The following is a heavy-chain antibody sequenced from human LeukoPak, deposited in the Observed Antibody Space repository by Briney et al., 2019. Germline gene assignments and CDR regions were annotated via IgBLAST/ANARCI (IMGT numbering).Heavy chain of an antibody. CDR1: GFTFSSYA. J-gene: IGHJ4*02. D-gene: IGHD3-22*01. CDR2: ISGSGGST. Sequence: PGGSLRLSCAASGFTFSSYAMSWVRQAPGKGLEWVSAISGSGGSTYYADSVKGRFTISRDNSKNTLYLQMNSLRAEDTAVYYCAKGYYDSSGYYPWYFEYWGQGTLVTVSS. V-gene: IGHV3-23*01. CDR3: AKGYYDSSGYYPWYFEY.